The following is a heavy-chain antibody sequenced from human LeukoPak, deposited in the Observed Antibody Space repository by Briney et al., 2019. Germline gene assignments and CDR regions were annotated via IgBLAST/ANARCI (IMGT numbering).Heavy chain of an antibody. CDR1: GGSFSGYY. V-gene: IGHV4-34*01. CDR2: INHSGST. D-gene: IGHD1-26*01. J-gene: IGHJ4*02. CDR3: ARVTGSYGDYFDY. Sequence: SETLSLTCAVYGGSFSGYYWSWIRQPPGKGLEWIGEINHSGSTNYNPSLKSRVTISVDTSKNQFSLKLSSVTAADTAVYYCARVTGSYGDYFDYWGQGTLVTVSS.